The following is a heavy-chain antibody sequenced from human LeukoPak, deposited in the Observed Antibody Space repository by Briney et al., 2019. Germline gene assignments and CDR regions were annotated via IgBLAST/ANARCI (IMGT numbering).Heavy chain of an antibody. V-gene: IGHV3-23*01. D-gene: IGHD6-13*01. J-gene: IGHJ6*03. CDR3: AKGYSSSWVYYYYMDV. CDR1: GFTFSSYE. CDR2: ISGSGGST. Sequence: GGSLRLSCAASGFTFSSYEMNWVRQAPGKGLEWVSAISGSGGSTYYADSVKGRLTISRDNSKNTLYLQMNSLRAEDTAVYYCAKGYSSSWVYYYYMDVWGKGTTVTISS.